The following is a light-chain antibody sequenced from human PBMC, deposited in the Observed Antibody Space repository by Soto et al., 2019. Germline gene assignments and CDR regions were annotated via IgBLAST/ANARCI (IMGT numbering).Light chain of an antibody. V-gene: IGLV2-14*02. CDR2: EGT. CDR1: SSDIGSYNT. Sequence: QSALTQSASVSGSPGQWISIPCAGTSSDIGSYNTVSWYQHHPGKAPKLLIYEGTKRPSGVSHRFSGSKSGNTASLTISGLQAEDEADYYCSSYTSSSLYVFGTGTKVTVL. J-gene: IGLJ1*01. CDR3: SSYTSSSLYV.